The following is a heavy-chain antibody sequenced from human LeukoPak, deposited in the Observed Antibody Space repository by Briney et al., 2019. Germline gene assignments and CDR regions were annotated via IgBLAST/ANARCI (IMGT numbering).Heavy chain of an antibody. CDR3: TRRFDS. J-gene: IGHJ4*02. CDR1: RFTFNSYA. Sequence: GGSLRLSCAASRFTFNSYAMSWVRQAPGKGLEWVSVIGGSNGITFYVGSVKGRFTISRDNSKDTLYLQMNSLRDEDTAVYYCTRRFDSWGQGVLVTVSS. V-gene: IGHV3-23*01. CDR2: IGGSNGIT.